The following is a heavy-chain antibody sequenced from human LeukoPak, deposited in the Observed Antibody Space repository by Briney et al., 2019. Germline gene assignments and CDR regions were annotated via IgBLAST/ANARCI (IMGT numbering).Heavy chain of an antibody. Sequence: ASVKVSCKASGFTFSDYYIHWVRQAPGQGLDYMGHINLNSGGTFYVQKFQGRVTMTRDTSISTAYMELSRLRSEDTAVYYCASGSNVDTAMAFYYFDYWGQGTLVTVSS. J-gene: IGHJ4*02. V-gene: IGHV1-2*06. CDR2: INLNSGGT. D-gene: IGHD5-18*01. CDR1: GFTFSDYY. CDR3: ASGSNVDTAMAFYYFDY.